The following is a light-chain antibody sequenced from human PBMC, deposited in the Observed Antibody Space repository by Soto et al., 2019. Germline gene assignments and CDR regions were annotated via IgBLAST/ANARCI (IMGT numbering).Light chain of an antibody. J-gene: IGLJ3*02. V-gene: IGLV1-51*01. CDR1: TSNIGNNY. Sequence: QSVLTQPPSVSAAPGQKVTISCSGSTSNIGNNYVSWYQQLPGTAPRLLIYDNNKRPSGIPDRFSGSKSGTSATLGISGLQTGDEADYYSGTWDGSLSAKWVFGGGTKLTVL. CDR2: DNN. CDR3: GTWDGSLSAKWV.